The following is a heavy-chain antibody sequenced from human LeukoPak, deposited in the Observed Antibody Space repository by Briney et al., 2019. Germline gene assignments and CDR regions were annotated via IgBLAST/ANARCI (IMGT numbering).Heavy chain of an antibody. Sequence: PSGTLSLTCAVSGGSISSSNWWSWIRQPPGKGLEWIGEIYHSGSTNYNPSLKSRVTISVDKSKTQFSLKLSSVTAADTAVYYCARRKHDYGDYRFKFSLLNWFDPWGQGTLVTVSS. CDR1: GGSISSSNW. CDR2: IYHSGST. J-gene: IGHJ5*02. D-gene: IGHD4-17*01. V-gene: IGHV4-4*02. CDR3: ARRKHDYGDYRFKFSLLNWFDP.